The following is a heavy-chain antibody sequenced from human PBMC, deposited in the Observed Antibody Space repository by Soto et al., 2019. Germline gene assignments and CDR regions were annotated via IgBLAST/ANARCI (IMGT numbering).Heavy chain of an antibody. V-gene: IGHV3-48*01. CDR3: ARHPERIAEIGWFEP. Sequence: EVQLVESGGGLVQPGGSLRLSCAASGFTFSSYSMNWVRQAPGKGLEWVSYSSSSSSTIYYADSVKGRFTISRDNAKNSLYLQMNILRAEDTAVYYCARHPERIAEIGWFEPWGQGTLVTVSS. J-gene: IGHJ5*02. CDR2: SSSSSSTI. D-gene: IGHD6-13*01. CDR1: GFTFSSYS.